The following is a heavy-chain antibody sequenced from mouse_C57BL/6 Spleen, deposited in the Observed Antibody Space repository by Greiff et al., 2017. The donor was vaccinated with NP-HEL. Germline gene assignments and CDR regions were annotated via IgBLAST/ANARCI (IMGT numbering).Heavy chain of an antibody. J-gene: IGHJ2*01. CDR1: GFNIKDDY. D-gene: IGHD1-1*01. CDR3: TTWGTTEVAGDY. CDR2: IDPENGDT. Sequence: VQLQQSGAELVRPGASVKLSCTASGFNIKDDYMHWVKQRPEQGLEWIGWIDPENGDTEYASKFQGKATITADTSSNTAYLQLSSLTSEDTAVYYCTTWGTTEVAGDYWGQGTTLTVSS. V-gene: IGHV14-4*01.